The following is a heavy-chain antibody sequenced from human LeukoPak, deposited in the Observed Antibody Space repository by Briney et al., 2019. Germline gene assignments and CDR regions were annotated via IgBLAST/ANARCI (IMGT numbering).Heavy chain of an antibody. CDR1: GGSISSSRYY. CDR3: ALYTGDYLDY. CDR2: IFYSGST. Sequence: SETLSLTCTVSGGSISSSRYYCGWIRQPPGKGLEWIGSIFYSGSTYYNPSLKSRVTISVATSKNQFSLKLTSVTAADTAVYYCALYTGDYLDYWGQGTLVTVSS. V-gene: IGHV4-39*01. J-gene: IGHJ4*02. D-gene: IGHD3-16*01.